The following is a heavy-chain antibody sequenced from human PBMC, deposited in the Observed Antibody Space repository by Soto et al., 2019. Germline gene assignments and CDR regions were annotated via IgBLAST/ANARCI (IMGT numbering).Heavy chain of an antibody. D-gene: IGHD1-1*01. CDR2: IIPIFGTA. J-gene: IGHJ6*02. CDR1: GGTFSSYA. Sequence: QVQLVQSGAEVKKPGSSVKVSCKASGGTFSSYAISWVRQAPGQGLEWMGGIIPIFGTADYAQKFQGRVTIPAHESTSTAYMGLSSLRSEDAAVYYCAGTVSNYYPYGMDVWGQGATVTVSS. V-gene: IGHV1-69*12. CDR3: AGTVSNYYPYGMDV.